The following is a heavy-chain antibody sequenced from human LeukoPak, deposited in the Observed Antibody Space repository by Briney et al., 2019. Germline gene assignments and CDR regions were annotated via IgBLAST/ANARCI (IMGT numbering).Heavy chain of an antibody. CDR1: GGSFSGYY. CDR2: INHSGST. CDR3: ARVPVGATRIGFDY. D-gene: IGHD1-26*01. V-gene: IGHV4-34*01. J-gene: IGHJ4*02. Sequence: SETLSLTCAVYGGSFSGYYWSWIRQPPGKGLEWIGEINHSGSTNYNPSLKSRVTISVDTSKNQFSLQLSSVTAADTAVYYCARVPVGATRIGFDYWGQGTLVTVSS.